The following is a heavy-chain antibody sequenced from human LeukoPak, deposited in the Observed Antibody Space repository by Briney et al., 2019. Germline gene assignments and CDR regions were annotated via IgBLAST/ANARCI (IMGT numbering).Heavy chain of an antibody. J-gene: IGHJ4*02. V-gene: IGHV4-4*07. Sequence: MTSETLSLTCNVSGRSISNYLWSWIRQPAGKGREWIGQIYTSGRTNNSPSLKTRVTMSIDTSNNQFSLKLTSVTAADTAVYYCARDRPTLSYYDSSNYAKVLDSWGQGTLVTVSS. D-gene: IGHD3-22*01. CDR2: IYTSGRT. CDR3: ARDRPTLSYYDSSNYAKVLDS. CDR1: GRSISNYL.